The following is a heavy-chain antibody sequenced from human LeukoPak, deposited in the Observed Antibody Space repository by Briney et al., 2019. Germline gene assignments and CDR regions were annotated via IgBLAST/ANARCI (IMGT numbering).Heavy chain of an antibody. V-gene: IGHV3-7*01. CDR3: ARWARYCSSGGCYSWFDP. CDR1: GFTFSSYW. Sequence: GGSLRLSCVASGFTFSSYWMSWVRQAPGKGLEWVANMKIEGSEEYYVDSVKGRFTISRDNAKNSLYLQMNSLRFDDTAVYYCARWARYCSSGGCYSWFDPWGQGTLVTVSS. CDR2: MKIEGSEE. D-gene: IGHD2-15*01. J-gene: IGHJ5*02.